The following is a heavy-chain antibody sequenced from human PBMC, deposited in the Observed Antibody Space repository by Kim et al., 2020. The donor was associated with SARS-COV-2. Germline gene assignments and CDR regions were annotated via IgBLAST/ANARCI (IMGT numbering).Heavy chain of an antibody. CDR2: INFSGSTI. Sequence: GSLRLSCAASGFTFSGFEMNWVRQAPGKGLEWVSYINFSGSTIYYADSGKGRFTISRDNAKNSLYLQMNSLRAEDTGIYYCARVSRDPSALPYLDVWGKGTTVTVSS. CDR1: GFTFSGFE. CDR3: ARVSRDPSALPYLDV. V-gene: IGHV3-48*03. D-gene: IGHD3-10*01. J-gene: IGHJ6*04.